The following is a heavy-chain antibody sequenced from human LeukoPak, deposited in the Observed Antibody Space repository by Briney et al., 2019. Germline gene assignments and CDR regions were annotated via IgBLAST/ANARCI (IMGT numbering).Heavy chain of an antibody. CDR3: ARDDSPYYFDY. CDR2: IYYSGST. D-gene: IGHD2-21*01. J-gene: IGHJ4*02. CDR1: GGSISSYY. Sequence: SETLSLTCTVSGGSISSYYWSWIRQPPGKGLEWIGYIYYSGSTNYNPSLKSRVTISVDTSKNQFSLKLSSVTAADTAVYYCARDDSPYYFDYWGQGTLVTVSS. V-gene: IGHV4-59*12.